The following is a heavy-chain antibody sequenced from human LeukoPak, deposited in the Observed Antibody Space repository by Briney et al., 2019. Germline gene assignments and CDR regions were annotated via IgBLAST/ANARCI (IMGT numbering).Heavy chain of an antibody. J-gene: IGHJ4*02. D-gene: IGHD2-2*01. V-gene: IGHV3-23*01. CDR3: AKDCLHSTSCYHAGFDY. Sequence: PGGSLRLSCAASGFTFSSYAMSWVRQAPGKGLEWVSAISGSGGSTYYADSVKGRFTISRDNSKNTLYLQMNSLRAEDTAVYYCAKDCLHSTSCYHAGFDYWGQGTLVTVSS. CDR1: GFTFSSYA. CDR2: ISGSGGST.